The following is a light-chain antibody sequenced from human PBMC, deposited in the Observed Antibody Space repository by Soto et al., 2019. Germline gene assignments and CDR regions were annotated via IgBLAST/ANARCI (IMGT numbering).Light chain of an antibody. CDR1: QSVRSGH. Sequence: ESVLTQSPGTLSLSPGDRATLSCRASQSVRSGHLAWYQQKPGQAPRLVIYDASTRATGIPYRFSGGGSGTDFTLTISRVEPEDFAVYYCRQYGRSASSIPFGPGTKVEIK. CDR3: RQYGRSASSIP. J-gene: IGKJ3*01. V-gene: IGKV3-20*01. CDR2: DAS.